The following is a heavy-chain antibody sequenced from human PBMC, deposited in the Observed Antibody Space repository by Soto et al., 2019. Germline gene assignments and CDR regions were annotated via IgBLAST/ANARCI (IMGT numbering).Heavy chain of an antibody. CDR2: IYYSGST. D-gene: IGHD3-16*01. J-gene: IGHJ3*02. Sequence: QVQLQESGPGLVKPSETLSLTCTVSGGSISSYYWSWIRQPPGKGLEWIGYIYYSGSTNYNPSVKSRVTISVETSKNKFSLKLSSVTAADTAVYYCARANWGLGDAFDIWGQGTMVTVSS. V-gene: IGHV4-59*01. CDR1: GGSISSYY. CDR3: ARANWGLGDAFDI.